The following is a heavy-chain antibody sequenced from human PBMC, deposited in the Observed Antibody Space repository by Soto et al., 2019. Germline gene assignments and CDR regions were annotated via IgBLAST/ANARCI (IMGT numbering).Heavy chain of an antibody. CDR3: AKWGQLLGEVGGD. D-gene: IGHD2-2*01. V-gene: IGHV3-9*01. J-gene: IGHJ4*02. CDR2: ISWHSGRI. CDR1: GFTFDDYA. Sequence: EVQLVESGGGLVQPGRSLRLSCAASGFTFDDYAMHWVRQAPGKGLEWVSGISWHSGRIGYADSVKGRFTISRDNAKNSRCLQMNRLGSDGASLYDCAKWGQLLGEVGGDWGQGTLVTVSS.